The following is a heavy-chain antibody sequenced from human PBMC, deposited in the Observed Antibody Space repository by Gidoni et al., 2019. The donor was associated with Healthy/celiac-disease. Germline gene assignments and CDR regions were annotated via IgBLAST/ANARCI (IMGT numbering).Heavy chain of an antibody. CDR1: GFTFSSYA. D-gene: IGHD3-16*01. Sequence: EVQLLESGGGLVQPGGSLRLSGAASGFTFSSYAMSWVRQAPGKGLEWVSAISGSVGSTYYADSVKGRFTISRDNSKNTLYLQMNSLRAEDTAVYYCAKDWAQSPDYYFDYWGQGTLVTVSS. CDR2: ISGSVGST. J-gene: IGHJ4*02. V-gene: IGHV3-23*01. CDR3: AKDWAQSPDYYFDY.